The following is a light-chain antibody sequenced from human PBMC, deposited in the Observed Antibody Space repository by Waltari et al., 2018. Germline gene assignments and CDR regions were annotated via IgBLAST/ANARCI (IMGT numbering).Light chain of an antibody. CDR1: SPNIGAGYD. CDR3: QSYDSSLSGSVV. Sequence: QSVLTQPPSVSGAPGQRVTISCTGSSPNIGAGYDVPWYQQLPGTAPKLLIYGNSKRPSGVPDRFSGSKSGTSASLAITGLQAEDEADYYCQSYDSSLSGSVVFGGGTKLTVL. J-gene: IGLJ2*01. CDR2: GNS. V-gene: IGLV1-40*01.